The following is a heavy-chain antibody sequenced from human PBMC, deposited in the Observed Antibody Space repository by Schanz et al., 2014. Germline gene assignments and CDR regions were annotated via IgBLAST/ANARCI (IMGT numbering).Heavy chain of an antibody. D-gene: IGHD3-10*01. J-gene: IGHJ4*02. CDR1: GFTFSNYG. V-gene: IGHV3-33*08. CDR3: ARGPIPIQGVPMDF. Sequence: QVQLVESGGGMVQPGGSLRLSCEASGFTFSNYGMNWVRQAPGKGLEWVAATRYDGNNKYYVDSVKGRFTISRDNSKDTLYLQMSGLTPEDTAVYYCARGPIPIQGVPMDFWGQGTLVTVSS. CDR2: TRYDGNNK.